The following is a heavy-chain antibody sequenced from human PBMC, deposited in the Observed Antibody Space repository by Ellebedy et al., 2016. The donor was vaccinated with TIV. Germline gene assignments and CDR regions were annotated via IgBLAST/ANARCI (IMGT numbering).Heavy chain of an antibody. J-gene: IGHJ6*03. CDR1: GGTFSSYA. CDR2: IIPIFGTA. Sequence: SVKVSCXASGGTFSSYAISWVRQAPGQGLEWMGGIIPIFGTANYAQKFQGRVTITADESTSTAYMELSSLRSEDTAVYYCARDFWSGYYRAPDYYYMDVWGKGTSVTVSS. D-gene: IGHD3-3*01. CDR3: ARDFWSGYYRAPDYYYMDV. V-gene: IGHV1-69*13.